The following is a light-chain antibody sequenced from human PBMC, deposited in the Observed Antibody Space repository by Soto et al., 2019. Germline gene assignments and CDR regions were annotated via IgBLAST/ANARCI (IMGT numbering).Light chain of an antibody. J-gene: IGKJ4*01. CDR2: GAS. CDR1: QSISSN. Sequence: EEVMTQSPATLSVSPWERATLSCRASQSISSNLAWYQQKPGQAPRLLIYGASTRATGIPARFSGSGSGTDFTLTIISLDSEDFAVYYCQQYHNWPLTLGGGTKVEIK. CDR3: QQYHNWPLT. V-gene: IGKV3-15*01.